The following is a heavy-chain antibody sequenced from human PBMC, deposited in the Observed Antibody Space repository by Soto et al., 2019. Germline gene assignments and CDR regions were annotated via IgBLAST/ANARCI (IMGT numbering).Heavy chain of an antibody. D-gene: IGHD6-6*01. Sequence: PGGSLRLSCAASGFTFSSYAMSWVRQAPGKGLEWVSAISGSGGSTYYADSVKGRFTISRDNSKNTLYLQMNSLRAEDTAVYYCAKSIAPPGIYYGMDVWGQGTTVTVSS. CDR2: ISGSGGST. CDR3: AKSIAPPGIYYGMDV. V-gene: IGHV3-23*01. J-gene: IGHJ6*02. CDR1: GFTFSSYA.